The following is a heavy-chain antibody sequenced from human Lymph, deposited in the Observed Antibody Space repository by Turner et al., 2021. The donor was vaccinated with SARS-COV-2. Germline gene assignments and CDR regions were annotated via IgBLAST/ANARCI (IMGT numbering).Heavy chain of an antibody. J-gene: IGHJ4*02. CDR2: ISGSGGST. CDR3: ARDSGYEHYYFDY. Sequence: EVQLLESGGGLVQPGGSLRLSCAASGFTFSSYAMGWVRQAPGKGLEWVSVISGSGGSTYYADSVKGRFTISRDNSKNTLYLQMNSLRAEDTAVYYCARDSGYEHYYFDYWGQGTLVTVSS. CDR1: GFTFSSYA. V-gene: IGHV3-23*01. D-gene: IGHD5-12*01.